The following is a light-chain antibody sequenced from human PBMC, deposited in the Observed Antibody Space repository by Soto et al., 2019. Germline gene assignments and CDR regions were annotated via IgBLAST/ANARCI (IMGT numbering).Light chain of an antibody. V-gene: IGKV1-5*01. Sequence: IQMTQSPSSLPASAGDRVTITCRASQSISSWLAWYQQKPGKAPNLLIYDASSLDSGVPSRFSGSGSGTEFTLTISILHPDDFASYCCQRYNSYSTFGQGTKVDIK. J-gene: IGKJ1*01. CDR2: DAS. CDR3: QRYNSYST. CDR1: QSISSW.